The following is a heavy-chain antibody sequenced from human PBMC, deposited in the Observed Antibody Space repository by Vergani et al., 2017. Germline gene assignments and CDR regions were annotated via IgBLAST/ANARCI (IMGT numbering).Heavy chain of an antibody. D-gene: IGHD1-26*01. CDR2: ISGSGGST. CDR1: GFPFSSYA. CDR3: AKGVGATRDYFDY. V-gene: IGHV3-23*01. J-gene: IGHJ4*02. Sequence: EVQLLESGGGLVQPGGSLRLSCAASGFPFSSYAMNWVRQAPGKGLEGVSAISGSGGSTYYADSVKGRFTISRDNLKNTLYLQMNSLRAEDTAVYYCAKGVGATRDYFDYWGQGTLVTVSS.